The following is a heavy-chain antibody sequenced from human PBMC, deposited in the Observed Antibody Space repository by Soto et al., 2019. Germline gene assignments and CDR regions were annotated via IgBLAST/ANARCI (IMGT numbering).Heavy chain of an antibody. J-gene: IGHJ4*02. D-gene: IGHD1-26*01. Sequence: EVQLLESGGTLVQPGGSLRLSCAASGFTFSTYAMNWVRQAPGKGLEWVSGIGASGGSTYYSDSPKGRFTISRDNSRNTVFLQMKSLRAEDTAVYYCAKSLWVGATTEGIDYWGQGTLVTVSS. V-gene: IGHV3-23*01. CDR3: AKSLWVGATTEGIDY. CDR1: GFTFSTYA. CDR2: IGASGGST.